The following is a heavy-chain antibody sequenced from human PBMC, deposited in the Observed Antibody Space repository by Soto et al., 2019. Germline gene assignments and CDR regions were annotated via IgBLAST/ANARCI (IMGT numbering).Heavy chain of an antibody. CDR3: ASVIRFLDYYYGIDV. D-gene: IGHD3-3*01. CDR1: GVFVSNDNYY. J-gene: IGHJ6*02. CDR2: IYNSGST. Sequence: SETLSLTCTVSGVFVSNDNYYWSWIRQPPEKGLECIGYIYNSGSTNYNPSLKSRVTISVDTSKNQFSLKLSSVTAADTAVYYCASVIRFLDYYYGIDVWGQGTTVTVSS. V-gene: IGHV4-61*01.